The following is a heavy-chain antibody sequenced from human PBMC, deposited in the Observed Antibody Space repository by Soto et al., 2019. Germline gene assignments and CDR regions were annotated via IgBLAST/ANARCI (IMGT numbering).Heavy chain of an antibody. Sequence: PWGSLRLSCAASGFTLGSYWMSWVRQAPGKGLEWLATIKTDASEKKYVDSVKGRFTTSRDNAKNSLYLQMDSLRAEDTAVYYCARDSGYDSGSSVNHYLDYWGHGTLVTVSS. CDR1: GFTLGSYW. CDR3: ARDSGYDSGSSVNHYLDY. V-gene: IGHV3-7*01. CDR2: IKTDASEK. J-gene: IGHJ4*01. D-gene: IGHD3-10*01.